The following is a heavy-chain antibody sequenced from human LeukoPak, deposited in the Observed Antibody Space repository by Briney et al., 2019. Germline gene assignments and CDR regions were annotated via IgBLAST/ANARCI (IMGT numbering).Heavy chain of an antibody. CDR2: IYYSGST. CDR3: ARGDYCSSTSCYNGYFQH. J-gene: IGHJ1*01. V-gene: IGHV4-30-4*08. CDR1: GGSISSGDYY. Sequence: SQTLSLTRTVSGGSISSGDYYWSWIRQPPGKGLEWIGYIYYSGSTYYNPSLKSRITISVDTSKNQFSLKLSSVTAADTAVYYCARGDYCSSTSCYNGYFQHWGQGTLVTVSS. D-gene: IGHD2-2*02.